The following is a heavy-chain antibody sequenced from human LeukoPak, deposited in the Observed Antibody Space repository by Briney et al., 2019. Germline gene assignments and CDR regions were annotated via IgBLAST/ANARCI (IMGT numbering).Heavy chain of an antibody. CDR2: INPNSGDT. CDR3: ARDYCSSTSCLFDY. J-gene: IGHJ4*02. V-gene: IGHV1-2*06. D-gene: IGHD2-2*01. CDR1: GYTFTGSY. Sequence: GASVKVSCRASGYTFTGSYIHWVRQAPGQGLEWMGRINPNSGDTNYAQKFQGRVTMTRDTSISTAYMELSRLRSDDTAVYYCARDYCSSTSCLFDYWGQGTLVTVSS.